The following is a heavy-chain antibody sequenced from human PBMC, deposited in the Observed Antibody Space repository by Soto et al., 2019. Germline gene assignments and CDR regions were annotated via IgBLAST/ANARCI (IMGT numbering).Heavy chain of an antibody. CDR1: GFTFSSYG. CDR3: ARDMETTTVTTPLDY. Sequence: GGSLRLSCAASGFTFSSYGMHWVRQAPGKGLEWVAVIWYDGSNKYYADSVKGRFTISRDNSKNTLYLQMNSLRAEDTAVYYCARDMETTTVTTPLDYWGQGTLVTVSS. J-gene: IGHJ4*02. CDR2: IWYDGSNK. D-gene: IGHD4-17*01. V-gene: IGHV3-33*01.